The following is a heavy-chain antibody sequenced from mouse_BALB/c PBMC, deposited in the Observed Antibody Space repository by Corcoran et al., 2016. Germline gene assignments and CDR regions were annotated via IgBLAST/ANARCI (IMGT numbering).Heavy chain of an antibody. CDR3: ARRGDGWYFDV. Sequence: EVQLQQSGAELVKPGASVKLSCTASGFNIKDTHMHWVKQRPEQGLEWIGRIDPANGNTKYDPKFQGKATITADTSSNTAYLQLSSLTSEDTAVYYCARRGDGWYFDVWGAGTTVTVSS. J-gene: IGHJ1*01. CDR1: GFNIKDTH. CDR2: IDPANGNT. V-gene: IGHV14-3*02.